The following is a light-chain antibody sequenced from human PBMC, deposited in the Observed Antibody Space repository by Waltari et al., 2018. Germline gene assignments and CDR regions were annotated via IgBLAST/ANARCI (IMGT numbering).Light chain of an antibody. CDR2: WAS. J-gene: IGKJ1*01. CDR3: QQHYTTPWT. V-gene: IGKV4-1*01. Sequence: DIVMTQSPDSLAVSLGERATINCKSTQTVLYSAKNKNYLTWYQHKPGQPPKLLISWASIRESGVPDRVTGSGSGTDFTLTISSLQAEDVAVYYCQQHYTTPWTFGQGTKVEIK. CDR1: QTVLYSAKNKNY.